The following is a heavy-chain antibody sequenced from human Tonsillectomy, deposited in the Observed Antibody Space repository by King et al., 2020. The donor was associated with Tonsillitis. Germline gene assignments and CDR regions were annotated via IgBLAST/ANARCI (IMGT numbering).Heavy chain of an antibody. CDR1: GFTFSSYW. J-gene: IGHJ4*02. CDR2: IKQDGSEK. CDR3: ARGWFNNDVWSGYAD. D-gene: IGHD3-3*01. Sequence: VQLVESGGGLVQPGGSLRLSCAASGFTFSSYWMSWVRQAPGKGLEWVANIKQDGSEKYYVDSVKGRFTISRDNAKNSLYLQMNSLRAEDTAVYYCARGWFNNDVWSGYADWGQGTLVSVSS. V-gene: IGHV3-7*01.